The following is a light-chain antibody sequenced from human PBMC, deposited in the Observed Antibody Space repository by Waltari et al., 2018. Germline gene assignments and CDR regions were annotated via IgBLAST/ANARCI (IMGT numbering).Light chain of an antibody. J-gene: IGKJ1*01. CDR3: QQYNSYSRT. CDR2: KAS. CDR1: QSISSW. Sequence: DIQMTQSPSTLSASVGDRVTITCRPSQSISSWLAWYQQNPGKAPKLLIYKASSLESWVPSRFSGSGSGTQFTLTISSLQPDDFATYYCQQYNSYSRTFGQGTKVEIK. V-gene: IGKV1-5*03.